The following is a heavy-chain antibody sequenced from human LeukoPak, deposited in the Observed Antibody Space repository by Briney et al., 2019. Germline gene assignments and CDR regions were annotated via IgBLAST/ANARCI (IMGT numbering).Heavy chain of an antibody. Sequence: GRSLRLSCAASGFTFSSYAMHWVRQAPGKGLEWVAVISYDGSNKYYADSVKGRFTISRDNSKNTLYLQMNSLRAEDTAVCYCAREGVYSSGWSACYYDSSGYGHLDYWGQGTLVTVSS. J-gene: IGHJ4*02. CDR1: GFTFSSYA. CDR2: ISYDGSNK. V-gene: IGHV3-30*04. D-gene: IGHD3-22*01. CDR3: AREGVYSSGWSACYYDSSGYGHLDY.